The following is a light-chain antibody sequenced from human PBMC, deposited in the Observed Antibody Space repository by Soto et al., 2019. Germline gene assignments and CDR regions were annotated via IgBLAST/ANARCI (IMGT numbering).Light chain of an antibody. J-gene: IGLJ2*01. Sequence: QAVVTQPPSMSGAPGQRVTISCTGSSSNIGAGYDVHWYQQHPGTAPKLLIFDNNNRPSGVPDRFSGSKSDTSASLAITGLQAEDEADYCCQSFDTSLSGFVVFGGGTKLTVL. CDR3: QSFDTSLSGFVV. V-gene: IGLV1-40*01. CDR1: SSNIGAGYD. CDR2: DNN.